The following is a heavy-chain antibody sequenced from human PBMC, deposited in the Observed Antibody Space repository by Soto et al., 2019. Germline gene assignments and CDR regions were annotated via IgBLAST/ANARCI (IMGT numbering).Heavy chain of an antibody. J-gene: IGHJ4*02. V-gene: IGHV3-49*03. Sequence: GGSLRLSCSASGLTFGEHAISWFRQAPGKGLEWVGFIRSRALSETTDYAASVKGRFTISRDDSKSIAYLQMNSLKTEDSAVYYCTARGSYLTGYWGQGTLVTVSS. CDR1: GLTFGEHA. CDR2: IRSRALSETT. D-gene: IGHD7-27*01. CDR3: TARGSYLTGY.